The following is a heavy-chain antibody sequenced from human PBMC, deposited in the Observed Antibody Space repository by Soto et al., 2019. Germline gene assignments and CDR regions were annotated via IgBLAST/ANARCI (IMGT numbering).Heavy chain of an antibody. Sequence: QVQLVQSGAEVKKPGSSVKVSCKASGGTFSSNAISWVRQAPGQGHEWMGGIIPIFGTANYAQKFQGRVTITADESTSTAYMELSSLRSEDTAVYYCATPLGGYLSYYFDYWGQGTLVTVSS. V-gene: IGHV1-69*01. CDR2: IIPIFGTA. J-gene: IGHJ4*02. CDR1: GGTFSSNA. D-gene: IGHD2-21*02. CDR3: ATPLGGYLSYYFDY.